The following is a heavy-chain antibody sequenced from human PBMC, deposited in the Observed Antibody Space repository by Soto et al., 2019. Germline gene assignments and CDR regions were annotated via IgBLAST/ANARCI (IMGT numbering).Heavy chain of an antibody. D-gene: IGHD3-10*01. CDR2: IYSGGST. Sequence: PGGSLRLSCAPSGFTVSSNYMSWVRQAPGKGLEWVSVIYSGGSTYYADSVKGRFTISRDNSKNTLYLQMNSLRAEDTAVYYCARDDMVRGVIHYYYGMDVWGQGTTVTVSS. CDR1: GFTVSSNY. J-gene: IGHJ6*02. V-gene: IGHV3-66*01. CDR3: ARDDMVRGVIHYYYGMDV.